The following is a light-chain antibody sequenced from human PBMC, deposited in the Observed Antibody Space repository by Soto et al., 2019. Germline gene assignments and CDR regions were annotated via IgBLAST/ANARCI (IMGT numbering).Light chain of an antibody. CDR3: QHSYSTSWT. Sequence: DIQMTQSPSSLSASVGDRVSITCRASQSISSHLNWYQQKPGKAPKLLIYAASSLQSGVPSRFSGSGSGTDFTLTISSLQPEDFATYYCQHSYSTSWTFGQGTKVEIK. J-gene: IGKJ1*01. V-gene: IGKV1-39*01. CDR1: QSISSH. CDR2: AAS.